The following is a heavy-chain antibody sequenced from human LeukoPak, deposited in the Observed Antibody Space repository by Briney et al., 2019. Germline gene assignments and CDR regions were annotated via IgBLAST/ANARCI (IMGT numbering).Heavy chain of an antibody. Sequence: ASVKVSCKASGYTFTGYHMHWVRQAPGQGLEWMGWISGYNGKTNYAQKVRGRVTMTTDTSTSTAYMELRSLRSDDTAVYYCARDMYDSSGHLDYWGQGTLVTVSS. D-gene: IGHD3-22*01. V-gene: IGHV1-18*04. CDR1: GYTFTGYH. CDR3: ARDMYDSSGHLDY. J-gene: IGHJ4*02. CDR2: ISGYNGKT.